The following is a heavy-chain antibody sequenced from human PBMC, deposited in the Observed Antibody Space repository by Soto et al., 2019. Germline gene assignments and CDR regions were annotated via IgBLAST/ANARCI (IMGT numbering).Heavy chain of an antibody. J-gene: IGHJ4*02. CDR1: GNSISTTNW. V-gene: IGHV4-4*02. CDR3: ASDAAYHSAGSPSGQFDF. CDR2: IYHSGST. Sequence: QVELQESGPGLVKPSGTLSLTCVVSGNSISTTNWWSWVRQSPGKGLEWIGEIYHSGSTNYNPSPKSPVTTLVDKSKNQLSPKISPVTAADTAVYYCASDAAYHSAGSPSGQFDFWGQGTLVTVSS. D-gene: IGHD6-13*01.